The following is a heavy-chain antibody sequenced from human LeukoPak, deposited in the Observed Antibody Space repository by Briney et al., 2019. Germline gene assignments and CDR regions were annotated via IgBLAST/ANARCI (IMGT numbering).Heavy chain of an antibody. CDR2: IYYSGVT. D-gene: IGHD2-21*01. V-gene: IGHV4-59*08. CDR3: ARREGSHYSVDI. J-gene: IGHJ6*02. Sequence: SETLSLNCTVSGASLSSYYWSWIRLPPGKGLEWIGSIYYSGVTNFNPSLKRRLAMSVDTSRNRFSLKLSSVTAADTAVYYCARREGSHYSVDIWGQGTTVTVSS. CDR1: GASLSSYY.